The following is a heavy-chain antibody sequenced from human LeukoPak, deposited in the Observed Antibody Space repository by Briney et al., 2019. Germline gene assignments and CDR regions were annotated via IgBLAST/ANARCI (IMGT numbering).Heavy chain of an antibody. CDR2: ISSSSSYI. CDR3: ARGPIMITFGGPFDY. V-gene: IGHV3-21*01. J-gene: IGHJ4*02. CDR1: GFTFSSYS. Sequence: GGSLRLFCAASGFTFSSYSMNWVRQAPGKGLEWVSSISSSSSYIYYADSVKGRFTISRDNAKNSLYLQMNNLRAEDTAVYYCARGPIMITFGGPFDYWGQGTLVTVSS. D-gene: IGHD3-16*01.